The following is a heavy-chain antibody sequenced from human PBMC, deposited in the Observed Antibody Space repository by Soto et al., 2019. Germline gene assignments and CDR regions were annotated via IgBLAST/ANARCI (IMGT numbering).Heavy chain of an antibody. CDR2: ISSTTNYI. CDR1: GFTFTRYS. V-gene: IGHV3-21*01. Sequence: EVQLVESGGGLVQPGGSLRLSCAASGFTFTRYSMNWVRQAPGKGLEWVSSISSTTNYIYYADSMKGRFTVSRDNANNSVYLEMNSLSAEDTAVYYCARESEDLTSNFDYWGQGTLVTVSS. J-gene: IGHJ4*02. CDR3: ARESEDLTSNFDY.